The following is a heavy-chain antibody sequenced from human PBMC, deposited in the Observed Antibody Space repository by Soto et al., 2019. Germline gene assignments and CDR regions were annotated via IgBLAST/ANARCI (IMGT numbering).Heavy chain of an antibody. CDR2: IYYSGST. V-gene: IGHV4-59*01. CDR3: ARRYGGNFVY. D-gene: IGHD1-26*01. Sequence: QVQLQESGPGLVKPSETLSLTCTVSGGSISSYYWSWIRQPPGKGLEWIGYIYYSGSTNYNPSLKSRVTISVDTSKNQFSLKLSSVTAADTAVYYCARRYGGNFVYWGQGTLVTVSS. J-gene: IGHJ4*02. CDR1: GGSISSYY.